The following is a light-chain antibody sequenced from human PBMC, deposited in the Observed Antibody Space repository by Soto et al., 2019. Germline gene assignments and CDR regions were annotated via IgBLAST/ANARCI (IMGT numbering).Light chain of an antibody. V-gene: IGLV2-8*01. CDR2: EVS. J-gene: IGLJ1*01. CDR3: TSHAGSNNYV. CDR1: ISDVGGYNY. Sequence: QSALTQPPSASGSPGQAVTISCTGTISDVGGYNYVSWYQQHPGKAPKLIISEVSKRPSGVPXRFSGSKXGNXASLTVSGLQAEDEADYYCTSHAGSNNYVFGTGTKVTV.